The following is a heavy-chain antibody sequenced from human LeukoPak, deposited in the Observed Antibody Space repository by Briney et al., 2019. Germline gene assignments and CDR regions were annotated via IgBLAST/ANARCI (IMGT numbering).Heavy chain of an antibody. J-gene: IGHJ4*02. CDR3: ARQGSTWWDPFDF. V-gene: IGHV3-7*03. CDR1: GFTLSNYW. Sequence: GSXXXSCXASGFTLSNYWMSWVRQAPGKGLEWVANIKQDGSEKYYVDSVKGRFTISRDNAYNSLHLQMSSLRADDTAVYYCARQGSTWWDPFDFWGQGTLVTVSS. D-gene: IGHD1-26*01. CDR2: IKQDGSEK.